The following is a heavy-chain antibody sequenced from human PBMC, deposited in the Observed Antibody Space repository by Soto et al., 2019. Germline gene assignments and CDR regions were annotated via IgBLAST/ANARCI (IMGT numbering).Heavy chain of an antibody. V-gene: IGHV3-48*01. Sequence: EVQLVESGGGLVQPGGSLRLSCVASGFTFSSYSMNWVRQVPGKGLQWVSYISVSGSSTIYYADSVKGRFTISRDNAMNSLYLQMNILRVEDTAVYYCARDPRGARGEYGWFDPWGQGTLVTVSS. CDR2: ISVSGSSTI. D-gene: IGHD3-16*01. J-gene: IGHJ5*02. CDR3: ARDPRGARGEYGWFDP. CDR1: GFTFSSYS.